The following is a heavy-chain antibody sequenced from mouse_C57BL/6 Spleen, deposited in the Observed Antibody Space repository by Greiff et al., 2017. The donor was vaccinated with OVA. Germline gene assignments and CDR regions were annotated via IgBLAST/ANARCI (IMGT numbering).Heavy chain of an antibody. V-gene: IGHV1-19*01. CDR1: GYTFTDYY. J-gene: IGHJ4*01. D-gene: IGHD3-2*02. CDR2: INPYNGGT. Sequence: VQLQQSGPVLVKPGASVKMSCKASGYTFTDYYMNWVKQSHGKSLEWIGVINPYNGGTSYNQKFKGKATLTVDKSSSTAYMELNSLTSEDSAVYYCARAQAYAMDYWGQGTSVTVSS. CDR3: ARAQAYAMDY.